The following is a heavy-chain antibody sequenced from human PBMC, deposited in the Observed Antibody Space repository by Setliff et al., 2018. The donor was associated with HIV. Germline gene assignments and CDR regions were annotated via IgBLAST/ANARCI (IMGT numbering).Heavy chain of an antibody. CDR2: ISPYIGHT. V-gene: IGHV1-18*01. J-gene: IGHJ6*02. CDR1: GYTFTTYG. D-gene: IGHD5-12*01. CDR3: ARDSAIVTTIIDHYYGMDV. Sequence: GASVKVSCKASGYTFTTYGISWVRQAPGHGLEWMGWISPYIGHTNYAQNFQGRVTISGDTSASTAYMELSSLRSEDTAVYYCARDSAIVTTIIDHYYGMDVWGQGTTVTVSS.